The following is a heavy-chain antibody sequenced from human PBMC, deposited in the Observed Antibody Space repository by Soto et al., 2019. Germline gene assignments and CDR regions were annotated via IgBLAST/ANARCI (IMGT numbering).Heavy chain of an antibody. V-gene: IGHV4-59*12. CDR1: GVSIRAYY. D-gene: IGHD3-16*02. J-gene: IGHJ4*02. CDR3: ARGRSFRLVGVPLDS. CDR2: VFYSGST. Sequence: SETLSLTCTVSGVSIRAYYWTWIRQPPGQGLEWIGYVFYSGSTDYNPSLKSRVTMSVDTSKNQFSLTLKSVTAADTAVYYCARGRSFRLVGVPLDSWGQGTLVTVSS.